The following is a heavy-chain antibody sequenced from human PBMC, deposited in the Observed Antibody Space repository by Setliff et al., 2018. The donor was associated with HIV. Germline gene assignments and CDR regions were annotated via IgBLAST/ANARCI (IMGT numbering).Heavy chain of an antibody. CDR2: ISGSGGST. CDR3: AKSPLALVRGAQPYFDY. D-gene: IGHD3-10*01. V-gene: IGHV3-23*01. CDR1: GFSLRTYA. Sequence: GGSLRLSCAASGFSLRTYAMSWVRHAPGKGLEWVSVISGSGGSTYYADSVKGRFTISRDNSKNTLYLQMNSLRAEDSAVYYWAKSPLALVRGAQPYFDYWGQGTLVTVSS. J-gene: IGHJ4*02.